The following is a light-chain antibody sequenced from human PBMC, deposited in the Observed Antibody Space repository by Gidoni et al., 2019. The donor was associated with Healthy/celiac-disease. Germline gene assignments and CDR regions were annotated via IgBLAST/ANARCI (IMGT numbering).Light chain of an antibody. CDR1: SSNIGSNY. CDR3: AAWDDSLSGHYV. J-gene: IGLJ1*01. V-gene: IGLV1-47*01. Sequence: QSVLTQPPSASGTPGQRVTISCSGRSSNIGSNYVYWYQQLPGPAPKLLIYRNNQRPSGVPDRFSGSKPGTSASLAISGLRSEDEADDYCAAWDDSLSGHYVFGTGTKVTVL. CDR2: RNN.